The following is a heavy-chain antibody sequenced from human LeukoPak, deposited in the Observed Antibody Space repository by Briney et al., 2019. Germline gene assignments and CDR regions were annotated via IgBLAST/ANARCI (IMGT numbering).Heavy chain of an antibody. V-gene: IGHV1-18*01. Sequence: ASVKVSCKASGYTFTSYGISWVRQAPGQGLEWMGWISAYNGNTNYAQKIQGRVTMTTDTSTSTAHMELRSLSSDDTAVYYCVRDHGVAGAGTISPFDYWGQGTLVTVSS. CDR1: GYTFTSYG. CDR2: ISAYNGNT. CDR3: VRDHGVAGAGTISPFDY. D-gene: IGHD6-13*01. J-gene: IGHJ4*02.